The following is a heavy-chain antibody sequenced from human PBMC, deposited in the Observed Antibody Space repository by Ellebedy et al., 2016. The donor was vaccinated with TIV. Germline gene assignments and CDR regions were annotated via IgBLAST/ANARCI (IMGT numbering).Heavy chain of an antibody. V-gene: IGHV5-10-1*01. Sequence: GESLKISXKGSGYSFTSYWISWVRQMPGKGLEWMGRIDPSDSYTNYSPSFQGHVTISADKSISTAYLQWSSLKASDTAMYYCARQTERDGYKTPFGYWGQGTLVTVSS. CDR2: IDPSDSYT. D-gene: IGHD5-24*01. J-gene: IGHJ4*02. CDR1: GYSFTSYW. CDR3: ARQTERDGYKTPFGY.